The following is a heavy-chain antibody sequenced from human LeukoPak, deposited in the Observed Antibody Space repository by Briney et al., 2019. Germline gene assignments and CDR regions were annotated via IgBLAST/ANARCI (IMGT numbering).Heavy chain of an antibody. V-gene: IGHV3-11*01. CDR2: ISSSGSTI. D-gene: IGHD3-3*01. Sequence: GGSLRLSCAASGFTFSDYYVSWIRQAPGKGLEWVSYISSSGSTIYYADSVKGRFTISRDNAKNSLYLQMNSLRAEDTAVYYCARVYWSGYSGDNWFDPWGQGTLVTVSS. CDR3: ARVYWSGYSGDNWFDP. CDR1: GFTFSDYY. J-gene: IGHJ5*02.